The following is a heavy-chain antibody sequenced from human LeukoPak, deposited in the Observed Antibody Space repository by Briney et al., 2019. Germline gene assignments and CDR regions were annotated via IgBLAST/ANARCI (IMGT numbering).Heavy chain of an antibody. J-gene: IGHJ3*02. Sequence: PGGSLRLSCAASGFTFSSYEMNWVRQAPGKGLEWVSYISSSGSTIYYADSVKGRFTISRDNAKNSLYLQMNSLRAEDTAVYYCAREVTRYSGSYHHSYDAFDIWGQGTMVTVSS. V-gene: IGHV3-48*03. CDR3: AREVTRYSGSYHHSYDAFDI. CDR1: GFTFSSYE. CDR2: ISSSGSTI. D-gene: IGHD1-26*01.